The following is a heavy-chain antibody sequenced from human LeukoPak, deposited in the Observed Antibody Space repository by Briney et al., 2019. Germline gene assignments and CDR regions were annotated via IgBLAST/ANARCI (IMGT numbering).Heavy chain of an antibody. J-gene: IGHJ4*02. CDR3: AREYSDNSGYYYGLDT. Sequence: PGGSLRLSCAASGFRFSNYWMSWVRQAPGKGLEWVALISYPRSYQYYIDSVKGRFTSSRDDSKNTFYLQMNSLRAEDTALYYCAREYSDNSGYYYGLDTWGQGTLVTVSS. CDR2: ISYPRSYQ. CDR1: GFRFSNYW. D-gene: IGHD3-22*01. V-gene: IGHV3-30*14.